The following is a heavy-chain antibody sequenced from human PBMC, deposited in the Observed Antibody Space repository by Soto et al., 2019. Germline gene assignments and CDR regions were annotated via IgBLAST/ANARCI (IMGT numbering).Heavy chain of an antibody. D-gene: IGHD3-9*01. CDR3: ARQYDILTGYYLEVGY. V-gene: IGHV1-18*01. CDR1: GYTFTSYG. Sequence: QVQLVQSGAEVKKPGASVKVSCKASGYTFTSYGISWVRQAPGQGLEWMGWISAYSGNTNYAQNLQGRVTMTTDTSTSTAHMELRSLRSDDTAVYYCARQYDILTGYYLEVGYWGQGTLVTVSS. CDR2: ISAYSGNT. J-gene: IGHJ4*02.